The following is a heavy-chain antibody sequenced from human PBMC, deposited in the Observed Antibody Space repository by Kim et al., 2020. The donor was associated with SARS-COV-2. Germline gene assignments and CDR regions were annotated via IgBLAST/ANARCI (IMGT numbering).Heavy chain of an antibody. Sequence: YNPSLKSRVTISVDTSKNQFSLKLSSVTAADTAVYYCARGGLIVATHIDYWGQGTLVTVSS. D-gene: IGHD5-12*01. V-gene: IGHV4-39*01. J-gene: IGHJ4*02. CDR3: ARGGLIVATHIDY.